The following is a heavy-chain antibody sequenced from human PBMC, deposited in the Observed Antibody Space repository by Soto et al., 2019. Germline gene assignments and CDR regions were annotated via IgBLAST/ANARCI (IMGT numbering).Heavy chain of an antibody. Sequence: SETLSLTCTVSGGSISSVGYFCPWIRPHPAKGLEWIGHISYRGSTYFIPSLRSRLSTSVDTSKNQFSLNLTSVTVADTALYYWARLNRGWPQTFDSWGQGTLVTVS. CDR2: ISYRGST. CDR1: GGSISSVGYF. J-gene: IGHJ4*02. V-gene: IGHV4-31*03. D-gene: IGHD6-19*01. CDR3: ARLNRGWPQTFDS.